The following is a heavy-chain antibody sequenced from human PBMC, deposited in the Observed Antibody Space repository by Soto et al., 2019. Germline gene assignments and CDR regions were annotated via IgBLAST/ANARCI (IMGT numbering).Heavy chain of an antibody. CDR1: GYTFTAHS. V-gene: IGHV1-3*01. Sequence: ASVKVSCKASGYTFTAHSIHWVRQAPGQRLEWLGWITAGAGETDYSRNFQGRVTITRDTSASTAYMELSSLNFEDTAIYYCAGENFPQSGSYYDSWGQGTLVTVSS. D-gene: IGHD1-26*01. CDR3: AGENFPQSGSYYDS. J-gene: IGHJ4*02. CDR2: ITAGAGET.